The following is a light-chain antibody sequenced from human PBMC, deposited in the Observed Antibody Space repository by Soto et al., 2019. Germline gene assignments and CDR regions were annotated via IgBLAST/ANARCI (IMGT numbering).Light chain of an antibody. J-gene: IGKJ1*01. CDR1: QSVSNNY. Sequence: EIVFTQSPGTLSLSPGERVTLTCRASQSVSNNYFAWYQKKPGQPPRLLIYGASNRATGTPDWISSSGAGNDFTLTISRLEHEDFAVYYCQQYSSSGTFGQGTKVDNK. CDR2: GAS. V-gene: IGKV3-20*01. CDR3: QQYSSSGT.